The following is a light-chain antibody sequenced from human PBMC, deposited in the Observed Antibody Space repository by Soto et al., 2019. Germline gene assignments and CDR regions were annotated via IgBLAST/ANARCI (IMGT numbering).Light chain of an antibody. CDR3: AAWDDRLNGFV. J-gene: IGLJ1*01. CDR1: SSNIGSNT. V-gene: IGLV1-44*01. Sequence: QAVVTQPPSASGTPGQRVTISCSGSSSNIGSNTVNWYQHFPGTAPKLLIYRDNQRPSGVPDRFSASKSGTSASLAISGLQSEDEVDYYCAAWDDRLNGFVFGTGTKVTVL. CDR2: RDN.